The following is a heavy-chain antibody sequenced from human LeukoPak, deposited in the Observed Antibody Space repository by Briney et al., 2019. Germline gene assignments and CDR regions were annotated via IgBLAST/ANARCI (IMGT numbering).Heavy chain of an antibody. CDR1: GFTFSSYW. V-gene: IGHV3-7*03. CDR3: AKDGRISSINYWGFLDY. D-gene: IGHD6-13*01. J-gene: IGHJ4*02. CDR2: IKQDGSEK. Sequence: GGSLRLSCAASGFTFSSYWMSWVRQAPGKGLEWVANIKQDGSEKYYVDSVKGRFTISRDNAKNSLYLQMNSLRPEDTALYYCAKDGRISSINYWGFLDYWGQGTLVTVSP.